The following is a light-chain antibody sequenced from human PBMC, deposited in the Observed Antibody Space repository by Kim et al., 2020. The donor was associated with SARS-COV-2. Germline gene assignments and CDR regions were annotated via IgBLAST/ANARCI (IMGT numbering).Light chain of an antibody. CDR3: QQYDVWPRP. CDR2: GAA. CDR1: QSVGRH. Sequence: VSPGDRATLACRASQSVGRHLAWYQKKPGQAPRLLIHGAATRATGIPDRFGGSGSGTEFTLTISSLQSEDVAVYYCQQYDVWPRPFGQGTKVDIK. V-gene: IGKV3-15*01. J-gene: IGKJ1*01.